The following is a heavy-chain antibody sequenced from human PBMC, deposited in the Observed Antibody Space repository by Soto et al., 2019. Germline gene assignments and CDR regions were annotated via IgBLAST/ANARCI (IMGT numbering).Heavy chain of an antibody. J-gene: IGHJ4*02. V-gene: IGHV2-70*11. CDR3: ARTLDVDTAMVTGFDY. D-gene: IGHD5-18*01. Sequence: TLSLTCTVSGGSISSGDYYWSWIRQPPGKALEWLARIDWDDDKYYSTSLKTRLTISKDTSKNQVVLTMTNMDPVDTAMYYCARTLDVDTAMVTGFDYWGQGTLVTVS. CDR1: GGSISSGDYY. CDR2: IDWDDDK.